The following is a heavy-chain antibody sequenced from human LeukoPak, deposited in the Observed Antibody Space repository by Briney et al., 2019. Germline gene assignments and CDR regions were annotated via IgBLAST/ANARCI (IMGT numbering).Heavy chain of an antibody. J-gene: IGHJ3*02. CDR3: ARVGQTGAFDI. Sequence: WMGIINPNGGRTSYAQKFQGRVTMTRDTSTSTIYMELSSLRSEDTAVFYCARVGQTGAFDIWGQGTMVTVSS. CDR2: INPNGGRT. V-gene: IGHV1-46*01.